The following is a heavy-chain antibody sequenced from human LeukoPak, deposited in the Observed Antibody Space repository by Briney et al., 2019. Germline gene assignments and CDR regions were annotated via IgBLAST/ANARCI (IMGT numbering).Heavy chain of an antibody. V-gene: IGHV3-23*01. D-gene: IGHD2-2*01. CDR2: IGGSGGST. J-gene: IGHJ3*02. Sequence: GGSLRLSCAASGLTFSSYAMSWVRQAPGKGLEWVSAIGGSGGSTYYADSVKGRFTISRDNSKNTLYLQMNSLRAEDTAVYYCAKDLGGDCSSTSCYFHAFDIWGQGTMVTVSS. CDR3: AKDLGGDCSSTSCYFHAFDI. CDR1: GLTFSSYA.